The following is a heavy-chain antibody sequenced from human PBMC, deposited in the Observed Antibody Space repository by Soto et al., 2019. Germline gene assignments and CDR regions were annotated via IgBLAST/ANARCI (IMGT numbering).Heavy chain of an antibody. D-gene: IGHD3-16*01. Sequence: PSETLSLTCTVSGGSISSYYWSWIRQPPGKGLEWIGYIYYSGSTHYSTSHKSRVTISVDKSKNPFSLKLSSVTAADTAVYYCARLYYDYVWGSSKNPYYFDYWGQGTLVTVSS. CDR2: IYYSGST. CDR3: ARLYYDYVWGSSKNPYYFDY. J-gene: IGHJ4*02. CDR1: GGSISSYY. V-gene: IGHV4-59*06.